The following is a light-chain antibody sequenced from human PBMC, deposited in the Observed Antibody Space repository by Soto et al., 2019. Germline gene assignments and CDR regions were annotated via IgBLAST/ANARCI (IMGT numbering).Light chain of an antibody. CDR2: AAS. CDR3: QQYGSSPST. Sequence: IECTHRRSTQHENVEARVTLTCRASQTISSWLAWYQQKPGKAPKLLIYAASSLQSGVPSRFSGSGSGTDFALTISRLEPEDFAVYYCQQYGSSPSTFGQR. V-gene: IGKV1-5*01. CDR1: QTISSW. J-gene: IGKJ1*01.